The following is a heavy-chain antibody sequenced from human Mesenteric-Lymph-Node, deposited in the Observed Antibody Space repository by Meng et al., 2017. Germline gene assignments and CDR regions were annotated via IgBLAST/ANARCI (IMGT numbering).Heavy chain of an antibody. CDR2: NSDSGGST. CDR3: AKDRNALVWGVPDY. V-gene: IGHV3-23*01. J-gene: IGHJ4*02. D-gene: IGHD3-10*01. Sequence: GESLKISCAASGITFSSYGMNWVRQAPGKGLEWVSHNSDSGGSTSYADSVKGRFTISRDNSKNTLYLQMNSLRVEDTALYYCAKDRNALVWGVPDYWGQGTMVTVSS. CDR1: GITFSSYG.